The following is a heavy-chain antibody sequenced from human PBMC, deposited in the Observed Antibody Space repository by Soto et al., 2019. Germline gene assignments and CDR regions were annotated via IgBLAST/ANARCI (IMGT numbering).Heavy chain of an antibody. CDR1: GYTFTSYG. V-gene: IGHV1-18*01. D-gene: IGHD3-3*01. CDR3: ARERKEDGYYDFWSGYYAFDI. CDR2: ISAYNGNT. J-gene: IGHJ3*02. Sequence: ASVKVSCKASGYTFTSYGISWVRQAPGQGLEWMGWISAYNGNTNYAQKLQGRVTMTTDTSTSTAYMELMSLRSDDTAVYYCARERKEDGYYDFWSGYYAFDIWGQGTMVTVSS.